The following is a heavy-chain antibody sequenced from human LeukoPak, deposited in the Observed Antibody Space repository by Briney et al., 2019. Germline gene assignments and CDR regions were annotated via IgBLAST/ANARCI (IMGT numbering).Heavy chain of an antibody. J-gene: IGHJ4*02. D-gene: IGHD3-22*01. V-gene: IGHV1-18*01. Sequence: ASVKVSCKATGYTFSNYGISWVRQAPGQGLEWMGWISAYNGNTNYAQKFQGSVTMTTDTSTSTAYMELRSLRSDDTAVYYCARTAMGLMIVVDPDYWGQGTLVTVSS. CDR2: ISAYNGNT. CDR1: GYTFSNYG. CDR3: ARTAMGLMIVVDPDY.